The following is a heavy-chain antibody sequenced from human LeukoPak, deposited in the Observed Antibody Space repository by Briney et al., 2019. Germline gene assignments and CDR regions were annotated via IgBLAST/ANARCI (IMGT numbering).Heavy chain of an antibody. CDR2: IYHSGST. V-gene: IGHV4-38-2*02. D-gene: IGHD1-26*01. Sequence: SETLSLTCTVSGGSISSYYWGWIRQPPGKGLEWIGSIYHSGSTYYNPSLKSRVTISVDTSKNQFSLKLSPVTAADTAVYYCARDLAAGGSYANWFDPWGQGTLVTVSS. CDR3: ARDLAAGGSYANWFDP. J-gene: IGHJ5*02. CDR1: GGSISSYY.